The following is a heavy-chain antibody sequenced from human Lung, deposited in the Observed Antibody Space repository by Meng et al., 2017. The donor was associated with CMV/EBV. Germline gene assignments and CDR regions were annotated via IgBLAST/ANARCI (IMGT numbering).Heavy chain of an antibody. CDR1: DGSFSVYY. J-gene: IGHJ6*02. CDR3: AREGSGSSRFGYYGMDV. D-gene: IGHD6-25*01. V-gene: IGHV4-34*01. Sequence: GSLRLSCAVHDGSFSVYYWSWIRQPPGKGLEWIGEINHSGSTNYNPSLKSRVAMSVDTSKNQLSLRLNSVTAADTAVYYCAREGSGSSRFGYYGMDVWGQGTXVTVYS. CDR2: INHSGST.